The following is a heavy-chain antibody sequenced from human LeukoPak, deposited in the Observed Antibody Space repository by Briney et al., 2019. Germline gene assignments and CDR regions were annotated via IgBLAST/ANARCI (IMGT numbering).Heavy chain of an antibody. CDR1: GYTFTSYY. J-gene: IGHJ5*02. Sequence: ASVKVSCKASGYTFTSYYMHWVRQAPGQGLEWMGIINPSGGSTSYAQKFQGRVTMTRVTSTSTVYMELSSLRSEDTAVYYCATRTGRTGYSSSYDNWFAPWGQGTLVTVSS. V-gene: IGHV1-46*01. D-gene: IGHD6-13*01. CDR2: INPSGGST. CDR3: ATRTGRTGYSSSYDNWFAP.